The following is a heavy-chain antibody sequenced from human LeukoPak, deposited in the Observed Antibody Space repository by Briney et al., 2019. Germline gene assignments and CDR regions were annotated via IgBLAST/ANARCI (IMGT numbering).Heavy chain of an antibody. V-gene: IGHV4-59*01. Sequence: SETLSLTCTVSGGSISIYYWSWIRQPPGKGLEWIGYIYYSGSTNYNPSLKSRVTISLDTSKNQFSLKLSSVTAADTAVYYCAREGTDQHYYYYMDVWGKGTTVTVSS. CDR3: AREGTDQHYYYYMDV. D-gene: IGHD3-10*01. CDR2: IYYSGST. J-gene: IGHJ6*03. CDR1: GGSISIYY.